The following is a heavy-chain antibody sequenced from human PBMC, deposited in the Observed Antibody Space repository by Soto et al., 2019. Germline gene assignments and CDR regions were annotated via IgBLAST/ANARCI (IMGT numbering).Heavy chain of an antibody. CDR1: GFTFSSYG. CDR3: AKDSSGWGYYYYYYYGMDV. D-gene: IGHD6-19*01. Sequence: GGSLRLSCAASGFTFSSYGMHWVRQAPGKGLEWVAVISYDGSNKYYADSVKGRFTISRDNSKNTLYLQMNSLRAEDTAVYYCAKDSSGWGYYYYYYYGMDVWGQGTTVTVSS. J-gene: IGHJ6*02. CDR2: ISYDGSNK. V-gene: IGHV3-30*18.